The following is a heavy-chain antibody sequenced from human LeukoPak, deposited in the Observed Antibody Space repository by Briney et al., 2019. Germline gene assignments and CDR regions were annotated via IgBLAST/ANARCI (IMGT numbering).Heavy chain of an antibody. J-gene: IGHJ3*02. CDR2: INAGNGNT. V-gene: IGHV1-3*01. Sequence: ASVKVSCKASGYTFTSYAMHWVRQAPGQRLEWMGWINAGNGNTNYSHKFQGRVTITRDTSVSTAYMELSSLRSEDTAVYYCARWSGLRGAFDIWGQGTMVTVSS. CDR3: ARWSGLRGAFDI. CDR1: GYTFTSYA. D-gene: IGHD3-3*01.